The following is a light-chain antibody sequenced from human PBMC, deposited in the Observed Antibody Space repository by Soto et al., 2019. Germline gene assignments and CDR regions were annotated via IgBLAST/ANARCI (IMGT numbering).Light chain of an antibody. CDR2: GAS. V-gene: IGKV3-15*01. J-gene: IGKJ4*01. CDR3: QQYNDWPLT. Sequence: EIVMTQSPATLSVSPGERATLSCRASQSVSSNLAWYKQKPGQAPRLLIYGASTRATDLPDRISGSGSGTEFTLTISSLQSEDFALCYCQQYNDWPLTFGGGTKVEIK. CDR1: QSVSSN.